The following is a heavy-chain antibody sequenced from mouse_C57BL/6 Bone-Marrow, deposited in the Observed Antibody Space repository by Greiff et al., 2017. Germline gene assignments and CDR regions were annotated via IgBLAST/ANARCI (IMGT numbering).Heavy chain of an antibody. CDR1: GYTFTSYW. CDR2: INPSSGYT. D-gene: IGHD4-1*01. Sequence: VMLVESGAELAKPGASVKLSCKASGYTFTSYWMHWVKQRPGQGLEWIGYINPSSGYTKYNQKFKDKATLTADKSSSTAYMQLSSLTYEDSAVYYCARERLANWDVYYAMDYWGQGTSVTVSS. CDR3: ARERLANWDVYYAMDY. V-gene: IGHV1-7*01. J-gene: IGHJ4*01.